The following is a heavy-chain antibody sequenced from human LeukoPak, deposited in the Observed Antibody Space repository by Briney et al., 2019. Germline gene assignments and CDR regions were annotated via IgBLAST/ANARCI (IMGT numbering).Heavy chain of an antibody. CDR1: GDIFTGSF. Sequence: GASVKVSCKASGDIFTGSFIHWVRQAPGQGLEWMGWINSNTGGTKFAQKFQGRVTMTRDTSINTAYMELSSLRSDDTAVYYCARAGPVAYWGQGTQVTVSS. CDR2: INSNTGGT. V-gene: IGHV1-2*02. J-gene: IGHJ4*02. CDR3: ARAGPVAY.